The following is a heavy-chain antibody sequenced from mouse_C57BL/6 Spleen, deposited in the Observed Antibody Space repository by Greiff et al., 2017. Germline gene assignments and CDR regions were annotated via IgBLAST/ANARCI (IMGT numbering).Heavy chain of an antibody. CDR1: GYTFTSYG. D-gene: IGHD2-5*01. Sequence: VQLQQSGAELVRPGSSVKMSCKTSGYTFTSYGINWVKQRPGQGLVWIGYIHSGNGYTEYNENFKGKATLTSDTSSSTAYMQLSSLTSADSAISFCARDCSNYDFDYWGQGTTLTVSS. V-gene: IGHV1-58*01. CDR3: ARDCSNYDFDY. CDR2: IHSGNGYT. J-gene: IGHJ2*01.